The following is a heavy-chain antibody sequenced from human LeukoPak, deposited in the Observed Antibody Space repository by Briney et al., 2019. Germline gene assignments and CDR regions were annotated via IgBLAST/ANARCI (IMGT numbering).Heavy chain of an antibody. CDR3: AREGSGSYPLDF. CDR1: GDSVSGSSIT. CDR2: TYYRSKWYN. Sequence: SQTLSLTCAISGDSVSGSSITWNWIRQSPSRGLEWLGRTYYRSKWYNDYALSVKSRMTINRDTSKNQFSLQVNSVTPEDTAVYYCAREGSGSYPLDFWGQGTLVTVSS. V-gene: IGHV6-1*01. J-gene: IGHJ4*02. D-gene: IGHD1-26*01.